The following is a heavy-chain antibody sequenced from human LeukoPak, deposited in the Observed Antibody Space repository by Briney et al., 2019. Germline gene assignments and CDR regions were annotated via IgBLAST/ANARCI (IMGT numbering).Heavy chain of an antibody. V-gene: IGHV3-21*01. Sequence: GGSLRLSCAASGFPFSSYSMNWVRQAPGKGLEWVSSISSGTSFIYYADSVKGRFTISRDNAKNSLYLQMNSLRAEDTAVYYCARRGRGVVVTARYYMDVWGKGTTVTISS. CDR2: ISSGTSFI. CDR1: GFPFSSYS. D-gene: IGHD2-21*02. J-gene: IGHJ6*03. CDR3: ARRGRGVVVTARYYMDV.